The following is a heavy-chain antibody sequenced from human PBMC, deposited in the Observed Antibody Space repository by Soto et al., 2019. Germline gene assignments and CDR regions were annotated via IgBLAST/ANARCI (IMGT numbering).Heavy chain of an antibody. J-gene: IGHJ4*02. CDR1: GFTFSSYS. D-gene: IGHD1-20*01. CDR2: ISSSSSTI. V-gene: IGHV3-48*01. CDR3: ARDPRTRYNWNFFDY. Sequence: PGGSLRLSCAASGFTFSSYSMNWVRQAPGKGLEWVSYISSSSSTIYYADSVKGRFTISRDNAKNSLYLQMNSLRAEDTAVYYCARDPRTRYNWNFFDYWGQGTLVTVSS.